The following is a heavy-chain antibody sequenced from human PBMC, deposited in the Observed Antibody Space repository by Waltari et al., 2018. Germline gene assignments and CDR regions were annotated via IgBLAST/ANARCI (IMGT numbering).Heavy chain of an antibody. V-gene: IGHV4-39*07. CDR3: AREVGGSSWSTTPRGDAFDI. CDR1: GDSIGSGYYY. Sequence: QLQLRESGPGLLKPLETLSLTCSVSGDSIGSGYYYWGWIRQAPGKGLEWIGSIYFAGSTSYNPALKSRLTISVDTSKNQFSLRLSSVTAADTAVYYCAREVGGSSWSTTPRGDAFDIWGQGTMVTVSS. D-gene: IGHD6-13*01. CDR2: IYFAGST. J-gene: IGHJ3*02.